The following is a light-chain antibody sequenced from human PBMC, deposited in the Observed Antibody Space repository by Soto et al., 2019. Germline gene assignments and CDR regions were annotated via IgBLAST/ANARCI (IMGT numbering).Light chain of an antibody. CDR1: RGDIGGYNY. Sequence: QSALTQPASVSASPGQSITISCTGTRGDIGGYNYVSWYQQHPGKAPKLMIYDVYHRPSGVSNRFSASKSGNTASLTISGLQAEDEADYYCSSYTSSTTLVFGNGTKVTVL. J-gene: IGLJ1*01. CDR3: SSYTSSTTLV. CDR2: DVY. V-gene: IGLV2-14*03.